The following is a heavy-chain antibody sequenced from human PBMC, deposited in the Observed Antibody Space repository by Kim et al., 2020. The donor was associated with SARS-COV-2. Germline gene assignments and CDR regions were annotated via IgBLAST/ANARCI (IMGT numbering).Heavy chain of an antibody. CDR1: GYTFITFG. V-gene: IGHV1-18*01. D-gene: IGHD6-6*01. CDR3: ARDFVPYSSSSSGMDV. J-gene: IGHJ6*02. CDR2: ISAYYGNT. Sequence: ASVKVSCKTSGYTFITFGLSWVRQAPGQGLEWMGWISAYYGNTNYAQNLQDRVTMTTDTSTSTAYMELKSLRSDDTAVYYCARDFVPYSSSSSGMDVWGQRTTVSVSS.